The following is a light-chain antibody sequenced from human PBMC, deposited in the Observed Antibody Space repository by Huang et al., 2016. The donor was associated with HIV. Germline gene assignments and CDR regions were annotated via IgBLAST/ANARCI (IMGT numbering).Light chain of an antibody. CDR1: QSVGNY. J-gene: IGKJ4*01. CDR2: DTS. Sequence: IVLTQSPATLSWYPGERVTLSCRASQSVGNYIAWYQQHPGQSPRLLIYDTSNRAADTPVRFSGSGSGTDFALTISNLESEDFALYYCQQRSSGVTFGGGTKVQVK. CDR3: QQRSSGVT. V-gene: IGKV3-11*01.